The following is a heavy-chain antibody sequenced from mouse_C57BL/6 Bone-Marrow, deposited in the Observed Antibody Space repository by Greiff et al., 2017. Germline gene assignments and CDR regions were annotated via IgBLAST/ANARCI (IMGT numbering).Heavy chain of an antibody. CDR2: IDPSDSYT. CDR3: ARPFYGSSWYFDV. J-gene: IGHJ1*03. Sequence: QQPGAELVMPGASVKLSCKASGYTFTSYWMHWVKQRPGQGLEWIGEIDPSDSYTNYNQKFKGKSTLTVDKSSSTAYMQLSSLTSEDSAVYYCARPFYGSSWYFDVWGTGTTVTVSS. D-gene: IGHD1-1*01. V-gene: IGHV1-69*01. CDR1: GYTFTSYW.